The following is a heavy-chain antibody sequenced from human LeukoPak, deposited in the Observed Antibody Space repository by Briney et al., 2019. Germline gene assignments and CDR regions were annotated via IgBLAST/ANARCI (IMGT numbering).Heavy chain of an antibody. J-gene: IGHJ3*02. CDR3: AKDGSYSFVSNAFDI. Sequence: GGSLRLSCAASGFTFSSYGMHWVRQAPGKGLEWVAFIRYDGSNKYYADSVKGRFTISRDNSKNTLYLQMNSLRAEDTAVYYCAKDGSYSFVSNAFDIWGQGTMVTVSS. D-gene: IGHD1-26*01. CDR1: GFTFSSYG. CDR2: IRYDGSNK. V-gene: IGHV3-30*02.